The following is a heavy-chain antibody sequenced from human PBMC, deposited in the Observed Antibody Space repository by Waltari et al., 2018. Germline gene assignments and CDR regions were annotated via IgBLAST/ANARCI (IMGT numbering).Heavy chain of an antibody. D-gene: IGHD3-9*01. Sequence: QVQLVQSGAEVKKPGASVKVSCKASGYTFTSYYMHWVRQAPGQGLEWMGIINPSGGSTSYAQKFQGRVTMTRDTSTSTVYMELSSLRSEDTAVYYCARDYYDILTGPEGVDYWGQGTLVTVSS. CDR1: GYTFTSYY. CDR2: INPSGGST. V-gene: IGHV1-46*01. CDR3: ARDYYDILTGPEGVDY. J-gene: IGHJ4*02.